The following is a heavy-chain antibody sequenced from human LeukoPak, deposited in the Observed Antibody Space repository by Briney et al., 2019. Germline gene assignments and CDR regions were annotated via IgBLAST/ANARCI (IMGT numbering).Heavy chain of an antibody. J-gene: IGHJ4*02. V-gene: IGHV3-43*01. CDR1: GFKFDDYT. D-gene: IGHD3-10*01. CDR3: VKGRSFYCFDN. Sequence: GGSLRLSCAASGFKFDDYTMLWVRQAPGKGLEWVSLISWDGDTTYYGDSVKGRFTISRDNSKNALYLQMNSLRIEDTALYYCVKGRSFYCFDNWGQGTLVTVPS. CDR2: ISWDGDTT.